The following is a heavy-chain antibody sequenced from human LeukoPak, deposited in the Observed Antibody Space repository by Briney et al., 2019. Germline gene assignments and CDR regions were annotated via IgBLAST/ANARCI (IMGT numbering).Heavy chain of an antibody. CDR2: INSDGSST. CDR1: GFTFSSYW. V-gene: IGHV3-74*01. J-gene: IGHJ4*02. CDR3: ASGVSGWYTLDF. Sequence: GGSLRLSCAASGFTFSSYWMHWVRQAPGKGLVWVSRINSDGSSTSYADSVKGRFTISRDNSKNTLSLQMNSLRGEDTAVYYCASGVSGWYTLDFWGQGILVTVSS. D-gene: IGHD6-19*01.